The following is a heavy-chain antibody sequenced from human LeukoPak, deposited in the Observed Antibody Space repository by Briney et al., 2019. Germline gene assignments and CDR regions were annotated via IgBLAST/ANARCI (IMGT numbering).Heavy chain of an antibody. V-gene: IGHV4-34*01. CDR1: GGSFSGYY. J-gene: IGHJ4*02. Sequence: PSETLSLTCAVYGGSFSGYYWSWIRQPPGKGLEWIGEINHSGSTNYNPSLKSRVTISVDTSKNQFSLKLSSVTAADTAVYYCARVRYCNNISCPGWGQGTLVTVSS. CDR3: ARVRYCNNISCPG. CDR2: INHSGST. D-gene: IGHD2-2*01.